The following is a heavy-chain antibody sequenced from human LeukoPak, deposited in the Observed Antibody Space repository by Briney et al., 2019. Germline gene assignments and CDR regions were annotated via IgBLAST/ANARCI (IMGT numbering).Heavy chain of an antibody. Sequence: GGSLRLSCAASGFTFSSYGMHWVRQAPGKGLEWVAFIRYDASNKYYADSVKGRFTISRDNSKNTLYLQMNSLRVEDTAVYYCAKGRRYNILTGYYVSEVDHWGQGTLVTVSS. CDR1: GFTFSSYG. CDR2: IRYDASNK. D-gene: IGHD3-9*01. J-gene: IGHJ5*02. CDR3: AKGRRYNILTGYYVSEVDH. V-gene: IGHV3-30*02.